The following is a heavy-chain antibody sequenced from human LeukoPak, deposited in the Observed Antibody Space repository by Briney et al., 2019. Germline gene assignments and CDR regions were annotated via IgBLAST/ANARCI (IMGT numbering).Heavy chain of an antibody. D-gene: IGHD2-2*01. CDR1: GYTFTSYG. V-gene: IGHV1-18*01. CDR2: ISAYNGNT. Sequence: ASVKVSCKASGYTFTSYGISGVRQAPGQELEEMGWISAYNGNTNYAQKLQGRVTMTTDTSTSTAYMELRSLRSDDTAVYYCARDGDIVVVPAAINNWFDPWGQGILVTVSS. CDR3: ARDGDIVVVPAAINNWFDP. J-gene: IGHJ5*02.